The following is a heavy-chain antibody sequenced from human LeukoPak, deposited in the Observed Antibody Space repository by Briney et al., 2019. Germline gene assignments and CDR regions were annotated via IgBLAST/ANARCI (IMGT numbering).Heavy chain of an antibody. J-gene: IGHJ4*02. CDR1: GYTFTSYG. V-gene: IGHV1-18*01. CDR2: ISAYKGNT. Sequence: ASVKVSCKASGYTFTSYGISWVRQAPRQGLEWMGWISAYKGNTNYAQKLQGRVTMTTDTSTSTAYMELRSLRSDDTAVYYCARSFGGIAAAGLFDYWGQGTLVTVSS. D-gene: IGHD6-13*01. CDR3: ARSFGGIAAAGLFDY.